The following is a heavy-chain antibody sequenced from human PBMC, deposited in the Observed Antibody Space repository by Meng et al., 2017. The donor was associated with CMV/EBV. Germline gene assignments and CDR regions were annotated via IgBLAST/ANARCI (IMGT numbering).Heavy chain of an antibody. D-gene: IGHD1-26*01. J-gene: IGHJ6*02. V-gene: IGHV3-13*01. CDR2: IGTAGDT. CDR1: GFTFSSYA. Sequence: GGSLRLSCAASGFTFSSYAMHWVRQATGKGLEWVSAIGTAGDTYYPGSVKGRFTISRENAKNSLYLQMNSLRAGDTAVYYCAKGKGSRLYGMDVWGQGTTVTVSS. CDR3: AKGKGSRLYGMDV.